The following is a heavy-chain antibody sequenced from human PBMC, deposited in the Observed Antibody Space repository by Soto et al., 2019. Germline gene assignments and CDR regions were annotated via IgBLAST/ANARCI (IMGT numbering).Heavy chain of an antibody. J-gene: IGHJ4*02. D-gene: IGHD2-2*01. CDR1: GFTFSNAW. CDR2: IKSKTDGGTT. CDR3: TTGYCSSTSCWNFDY. Sequence: GGALRLSCAASGFTFSNAWMNWVRQAPGKGLEWVGRIKSKTDGGTTDYAAPVKGRFTISRDDSKNTLYLQMNSLKTEDTAVYYCTTGYCSSTSCWNFDYWGQGTLVTVSS. V-gene: IGHV3-15*07.